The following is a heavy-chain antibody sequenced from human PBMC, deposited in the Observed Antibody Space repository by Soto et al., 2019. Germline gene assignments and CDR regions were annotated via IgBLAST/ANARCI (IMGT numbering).Heavy chain of an antibody. V-gene: IGHV3-23*01. D-gene: IGHD1-1*01. CDR1: GFTFSSYA. CDR3: ARVRFLELV. CDR2: IGVGGGDR. J-gene: IGHJ1*01. Sequence: EVQLLESGGGLVQPGGSLRLSCAASGFTFSSYAMSWVRQAPGKGLEWVSIIGVGGGDRYYPESVKGRFTISRDNSRDTMYLEMNSLRDEDPAGYYCARVRFLELVWGQGTLVTVSA.